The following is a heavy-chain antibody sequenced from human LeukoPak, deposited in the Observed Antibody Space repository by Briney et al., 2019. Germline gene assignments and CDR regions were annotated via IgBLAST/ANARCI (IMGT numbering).Heavy chain of an antibody. CDR3: ARVGTYCSSTSCYPQTDY. Sequence: GGSLRLSCAASGFTFSSYSMNWVRQAPGKGLEWVSSIRSSSSYIYYADSVKGRFTISRDNAKNSLYLQMNSLRAEDTAVYYCARVGTYCSSTSCYPQTDYWGQGTLVTVSS. V-gene: IGHV3-21*01. J-gene: IGHJ4*02. CDR2: IRSSSSYI. D-gene: IGHD2-2*01. CDR1: GFTFSSYS.